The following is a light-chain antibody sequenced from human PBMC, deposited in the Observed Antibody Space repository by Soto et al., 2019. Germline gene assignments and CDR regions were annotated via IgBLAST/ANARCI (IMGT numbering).Light chain of an antibody. CDR2: GAS. CDR3: QPYGDSPWT. CDR1: QSVSSSY. V-gene: IGKV3-20*01. J-gene: IGKJ1*01. Sequence: EVVLTQSPGTLSLSPGERATLSCRASQSVSSSYFAWYQQKPGQAPRLLIYGASRRATGFPDRFSGSGSGTDFTLTISRLEPEYFAVYYCQPYGDSPWTFGQGTKVEIK.